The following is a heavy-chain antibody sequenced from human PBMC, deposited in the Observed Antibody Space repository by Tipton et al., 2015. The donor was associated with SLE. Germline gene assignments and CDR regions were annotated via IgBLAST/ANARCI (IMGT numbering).Heavy chain of an antibody. V-gene: IGHV4-34*01. CDR1: GESLSGHY. CDR3: ARAIRFFDY. J-gene: IGHJ4*02. D-gene: IGHD2-21*01. Sequence: TLSLTCTVYGESLSGHYWIWIRQPPGKGLEWIGDINHSGRIDYNPSLMSRVTISEATSTNQFSLTLTSVTAADTGVYYCARAIRFFDYWGRGTLVTVSS. CDR2: INHSGRI.